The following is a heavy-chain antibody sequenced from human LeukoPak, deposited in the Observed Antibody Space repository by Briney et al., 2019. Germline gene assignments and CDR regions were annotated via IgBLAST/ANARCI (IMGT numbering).Heavy chain of an antibody. D-gene: IGHD1-26*01. CDR1: GFTFSSYG. CDR2: ISYDGSNK. Sequence: GRSLRLSCAASGFTFSSYGMHWVRQAPGKGLEWVAVISYDGSNKYYADSVKGRFTISRDNSKNTLYLQMNSLRAEDTAVYYCAKDLVGATYYFDYWGQGTLVTVSS. CDR3: AKDLVGATYYFDY. V-gene: IGHV3-30*18. J-gene: IGHJ4*02.